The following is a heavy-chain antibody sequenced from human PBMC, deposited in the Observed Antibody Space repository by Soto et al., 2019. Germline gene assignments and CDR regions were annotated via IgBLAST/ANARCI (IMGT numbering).Heavy chain of an antibody. CDR3: ARHGEIMKVDTYGMGV. J-gene: IGHJ6*02. V-gene: IGHV1-69*13. CDR2: ITPRLATV. Sequence: SVKVSCKVSAATFSRYAIRWVRQAPGQGLERSRGITPRLATVNDVQKFQGRVTITADDSTSTAYMERSSVTFDDMAVYYCARHGEIMKVDTYGMGVWGQGTTVAVSS. CDR1: AATFSRYA. D-gene: IGHD3-22*01.